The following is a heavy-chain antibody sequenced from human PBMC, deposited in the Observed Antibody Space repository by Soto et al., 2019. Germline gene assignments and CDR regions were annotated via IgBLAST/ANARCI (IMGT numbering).Heavy chain of an antibody. CDR2: IIPIFGTA. CDR3: ARVYNPLSGYDLGPSYYFDY. V-gene: IGHV1-69*13. D-gene: IGHD5-12*01. Sequence: GASVKVSCKASGGTFSSYAISWVRQAPGQGLEWMGGIIPIFGTANYAQKFQGRVTITADESTSTAYMELSSLRSEDTAVYYCARVYNPLSGYDLGPSYYFDYWGQGTLVNVSS. CDR1: GGTFSSYA. J-gene: IGHJ4*02.